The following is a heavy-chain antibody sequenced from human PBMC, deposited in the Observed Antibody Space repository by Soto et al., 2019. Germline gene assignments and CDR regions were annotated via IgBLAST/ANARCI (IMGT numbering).Heavy chain of an antibody. CDR3: ARRPRTYCTNGVCYAFDY. CDR2: INHSGST. CDR1: GGSFSGYY. D-gene: IGHD2-8*01. Sequence: PSETLSLTCAVYGGSFSGYYWSWIRQPPGKGLEWIGEINHSGSTNYNPSLKSRVTISVDTSKNQFSLKLSSVTAADTAVYYCARRPRTYCTNGVCYAFDYWGQGTLVTVSS. J-gene: IGHJ4*02. V-gene: IGHV4-34*01.